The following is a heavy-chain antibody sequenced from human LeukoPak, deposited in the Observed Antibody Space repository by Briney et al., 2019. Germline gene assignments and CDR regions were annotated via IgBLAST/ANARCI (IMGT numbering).Heavy chain of an antibody. V-gene: IGHV3-53*01. J-gene: IGHJ6*03. Sequence: GGSLRLSCAASGFIVSSNYMSWVRLAPGKGLEWVSVIYSGGSTYYADSVKGRFTISRDNSKNTLYLQMNSLRAEDTAVYYCACGSTHLYYYYMDVWGKGTTVTVSS. CDR2: IYSGGST. D-gene: IGHD2-2*01. CDR1: GFIVSSNY. CDR3: ACGSTHLYYYYMDV.